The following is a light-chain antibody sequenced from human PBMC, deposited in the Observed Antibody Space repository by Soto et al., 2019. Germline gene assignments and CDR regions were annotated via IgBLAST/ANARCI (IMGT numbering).Light chain of an antibody. CDR3: SSYKTTYTLV. J-gene: IGLJ1*01. CDR1: SSDVGGYNY. V-gene: IGLV2-14*01. CDR2: EVS. Sequence: QSVLTQPASVSGSPGQSITISCTGTSSDVGGYNYVSWYQQHPGKAPKLMIYEVSNRPSGVSNRFSGSKSGNTASLTISGLQAEDEADYYCSSYKTTYTLVFGSGTKVTVL.